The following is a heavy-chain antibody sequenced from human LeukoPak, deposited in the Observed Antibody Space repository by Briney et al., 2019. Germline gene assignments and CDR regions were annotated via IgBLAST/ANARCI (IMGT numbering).Heavy chain of an antibody. CDR3: ARERTTYFDY. J-gene: IGHJ4*02. V-gene: IGHV3-23*01. CDR1: GFTFSNYA. Sequence: PGGSLRLSCAASGFTFSNYAMSWVRQAPGKGLEWASTISGRGGRTYYGDSVKGRFTISRDNSKNTLYLQMNSLRAEDTAVYYCARERTTYFDYWGQGTLVTVSS. D-gene: IGHD1-26*01. CDR2: ISGRGGRT.